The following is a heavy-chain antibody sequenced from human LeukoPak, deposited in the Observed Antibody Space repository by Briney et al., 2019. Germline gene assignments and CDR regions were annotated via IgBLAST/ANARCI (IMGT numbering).Heavy chain of an antibody. Sequence: GGSLRLSCAASGFTFSSYAMHWVRQAPGKGLEYVSAISSNGGSTYHANSVKGRFTISRDNSKNTLYLQMGSLRAEDMAVYYCARDTCPYGDYQRGAFDIWGQGTMVTVSS. D-gene: IGHD4-17*01. V-gene: IGHV3-64*01. CDR2: ISSNGGST. CDR1: GFTFSSYA. CDR3: ARDTCPYGDYQRGAFDI. J-gene: IGHJ3*02.